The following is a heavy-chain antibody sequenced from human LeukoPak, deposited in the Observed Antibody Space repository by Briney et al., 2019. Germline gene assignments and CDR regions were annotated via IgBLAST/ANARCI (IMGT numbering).Heavy chain of an antibody. CDR3: ARVFTERSRDFDY. Sequence: PGGSLRLSCAASGFTFSSYSMNWVRQAPGKGLEWVSYISSSSSTIYYADSVKGRFTISRDNAKNSLYLQMNSLRAEDTAVYYCARVFTERSRDFDYWGQGTLVTVSS. J-gene: IGHJ4*02. CDR2: ISSSSSTI. CDR1: GFTFSSYS. V-gene: IGHV3-48*04.